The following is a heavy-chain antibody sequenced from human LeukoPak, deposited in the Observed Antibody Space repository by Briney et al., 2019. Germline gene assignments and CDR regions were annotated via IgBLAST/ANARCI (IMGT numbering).Heavy chain of an antibody. CDR3: ARGYSEYSSSWYSGYYYYMDV. CDR2: ISAHNGNT. Sequence: GASVKVSCKASGYTFTSYGISWVRQAPGQGLEWMGWISAHNGNTNYAQKLQGRVNMTTDTSTSTAYMELRSLRSDDTAVYYCARGYSEYSSSWYSGYYYYMDVWGKGTTVTVSS. V-gene: IGHV1-18*01. CDR1: GYTFTSYG. D-gene: IGHD6-13*01. J-gene: IGHJ6*03.